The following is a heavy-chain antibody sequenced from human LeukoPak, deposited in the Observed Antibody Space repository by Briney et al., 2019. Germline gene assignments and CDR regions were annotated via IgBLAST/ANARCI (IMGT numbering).Heavy chain of an antibody. Sequence: ASVKVSCKASGGTFSSYAISWVRQAPGQGLEWMGGIIPIFGTADYAQKFQGRVTITADESTSTAYMELNSLRSEDTAVYYCARDPSMIRGENTPYFDPWGQGSLVTVSS. V-gene: IGHV1-69*13. CDR2: IIPIFGTA. CDR1: GGTFSSYA. D-gene: IGHD3-10*01. J-gene: IGHJ5*02. CDR3: ARDPSMIRGENTPYFDP.